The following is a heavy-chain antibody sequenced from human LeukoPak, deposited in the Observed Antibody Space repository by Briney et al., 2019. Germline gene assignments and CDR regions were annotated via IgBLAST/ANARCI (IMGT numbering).Heavy chain of an antibody. D-gene: IGHD5-12*01. CDR3: AREGGYGPFDY. CDR2: ISGSGGST. CDR1: GFTFSSYA. V-gene: IGHV3-23*01. J-gene: IGHJ4*02. Sequence: GGSLRLSCAASGFTFSSYAMSWVRQAPGKGLEWVSAISGSGGSTYYADSVKGRFTISRDNAKNSLYLQMNSLRAEDTAVYYCAREGGYGPFDYWGQGTLVTVSS.